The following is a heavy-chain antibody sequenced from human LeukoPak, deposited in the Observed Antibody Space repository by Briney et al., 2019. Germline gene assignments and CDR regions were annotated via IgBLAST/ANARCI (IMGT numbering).Heavy chain of an antibody. Sequence: SVKVSCKASGFTFTISAMQWVRQARGQRLEWIGWIVVGSGNSNYAQKFQERVTITRDMSTSTAYMELSSLRSEDTAVYYCAADRRYSYGRSGPYYYYYMDVWGKGTTVTVSS. D-gene: IGHD5-18*01. CDR1: GFTFTISA. CDR2: IVVGSGNS. J-gene: IGHJ6*03. V-gene: IGHV1-58*02. CDR3: AADRRYSYGRSGPYYYYYMDV.